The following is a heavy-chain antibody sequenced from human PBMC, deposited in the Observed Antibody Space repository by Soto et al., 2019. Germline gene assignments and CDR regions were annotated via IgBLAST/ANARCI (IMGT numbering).Heavy chain of an antibody. D-gene: IGHD4-17*01. CDR2: MKYDGSIA. V-gene: IGHV3-74*01. CDR1: GFIFSNYW. J-gene: IGHJ3*01. Sequence: EVQLLESGGGLVQPGGSLRLSCEASGFIFSNYWMHWVRQVPGKGLVWVSRMKYDGSIANYADSVKGRFTISRDNAKNTVYLQMNSITADDTAVYHCARGIPGYYGCDAWGKGTMVTVS. CDR3: ARGIPGYYGCDA.